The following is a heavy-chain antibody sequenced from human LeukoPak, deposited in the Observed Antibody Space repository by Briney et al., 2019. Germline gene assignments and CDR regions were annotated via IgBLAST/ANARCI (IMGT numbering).Heavy chain of an antibody. J-gene: IGHJ4*02. D-gene: IGHD2-15*01. Sequence: ASVKVSCKASGYTFTGYYMHWVRQAPGQGLEWMGWINPNSGGTNYAQNFQGRVTMTRDTSISTVYIELSRLRSDDTAVYYCARDMCRGGTCPNYYFDYWGQGTLVTVSS. CDR1: GYTFTGYY. V-gene: IGHV1-2*02. CDR3: ARDMCRGGTCPNYYFDY. CDR2: INPNSGGT.